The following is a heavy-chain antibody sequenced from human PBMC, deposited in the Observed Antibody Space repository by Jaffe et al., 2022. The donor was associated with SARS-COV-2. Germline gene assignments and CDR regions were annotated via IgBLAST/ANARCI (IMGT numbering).Heavy chain of an antibody. CDR3: ATYCSGGSCYSFDY. Sequence: QVQLQQWGAGLLKPSETLSLTCAVYGGSFSGYYWSWIRQPPGKGLEWIGEINHSGSTNYNPSLKSRVTISVDTSKNQFSLKLSSVTAADTAVYYCATYCSGGSCYSFDYWGQGTLVTVSS. CDR2: INHSGST. V-gene: IGHV4-34*01. J-gene: IGHJ4*02. D-gene: IGHD2-15*01. CDR1: GGSFSGYY.